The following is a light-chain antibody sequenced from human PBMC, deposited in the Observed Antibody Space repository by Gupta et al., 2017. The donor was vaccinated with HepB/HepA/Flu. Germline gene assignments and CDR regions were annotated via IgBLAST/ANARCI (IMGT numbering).Light chain of an antibody. Sequence: EIVLTQSPATLSLSPGERATLSCRASQSVSSYLSWYQQKPGQAPRLIIYDASIRGTGIPARFSGSGSGTDFTLTISSLEPEDFAVYYCQQRSNWLTFGGGTKVEIK. V-gene: IGKV3-11*01. J-gene: IGKJ4*01. CDR1: QSVSSY. CDR3: QQRSNWLT. CDR2: DAS.